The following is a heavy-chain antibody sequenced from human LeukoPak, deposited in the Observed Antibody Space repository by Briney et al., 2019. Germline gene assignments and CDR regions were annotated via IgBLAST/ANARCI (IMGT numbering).Heavy chain of an antibody. V-gene: IGHV1-46*01. CDR3: ARDLHCSGGSCPPDPYYFDY. J-gene: IGHJ4*02. CDR1: GGTFSSYA. D-gene: IGHD2-15*01. CDR2: INPSGGST. Sequence: ASVKVSCKASGGTFSSYAISWVRQAPGQGLEWMGIINPSGGSTSYAQKFQGRVTMTRDTSTSTVYMELSSLRSEDTAVYYCARDLHCSGGSCPPDPYYFDYWGQGTLVTVSS.